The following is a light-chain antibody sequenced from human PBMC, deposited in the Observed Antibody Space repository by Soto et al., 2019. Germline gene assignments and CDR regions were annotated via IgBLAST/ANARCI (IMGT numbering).Light chain of an antibody. CDR3: SSYTSNTTPYV. Sequence: QSVLTQPASVSGSPGQSIAISCTGTSSDVGAYNYVSWYQQHPGKVPKLVIYDVTNRPSGVSDRFSGSKSGNTASLTISGLQAEDEADYYCSSYTSNTTPYVFGTGIKVTVL. CDR1: SSDVGAYNY. J-gene: IGLJ1*01. V-gene: IGLV2-14*01. CDR2: DVT.